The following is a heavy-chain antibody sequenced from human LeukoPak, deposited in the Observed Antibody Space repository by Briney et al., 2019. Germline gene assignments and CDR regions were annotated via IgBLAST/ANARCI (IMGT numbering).Heavy chain of an antibody. CDR1: GGSISSHY. J-gene: IGHJ6*03. D-gene: IGHD5-24*01. CDR2: IYYSGST. CDR3: ARDVARRDGYNFYYYYYYMDV. V-gene: IGHV4-59*11. Sequence: SETLSLTCTVSGGSISSHYWSWLRQPPGQGLEWIGYIYYSGSTNYNPSLKSRVTISVDTSKTQFSLKLSSVTAADTAVYYRARDVARRDGYNFYYYYYYMDVWGKGTTVTVSS.